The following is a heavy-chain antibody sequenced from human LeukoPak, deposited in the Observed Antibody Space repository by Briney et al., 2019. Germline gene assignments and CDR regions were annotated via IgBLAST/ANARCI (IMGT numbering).Heavy chain of an antibody. CDR2: ISGSGGST. D-gene: IGHD3-22*01. CDR1: GFTFSSYA. CDR3: ARDRVGYDSPGYYYFFDY. Sequence: PGGSLRLSCAASGFTFSSYAMSWVRQAPGKGLEWVSAISGSGGSTYYADSVKGRFTISRDNSKNTLYLQMNSLRAEDTAVYYCARDRVGYDSPGYYYFFDYWGQGTLVTVSS. V-gene: IGHV3-23*01. J-gene: IGHJ4*02.